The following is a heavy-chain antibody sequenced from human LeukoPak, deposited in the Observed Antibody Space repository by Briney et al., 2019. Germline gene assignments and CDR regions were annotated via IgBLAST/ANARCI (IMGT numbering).Heavy chain of an antibody. D-gene: IGHD2-2*01. J-gene: IGHJ4*02. V-gene: IGHV3-21*06. CDR3: VRDGRGYCGSTSCRPFDY. CDR1: RFTFSSYS. Sequence: GGSLRLSCAASRFTFSSYSMNWVRQAPGRGLEWVSSIRSSGSYIYHADSVKGRFTISRDNDKNLVFLQMNSLRVEDTAVYYCVRDGRGYCGSTSCRPFDYWGQGILVTVSS. CDR2: IRSSGSYI.